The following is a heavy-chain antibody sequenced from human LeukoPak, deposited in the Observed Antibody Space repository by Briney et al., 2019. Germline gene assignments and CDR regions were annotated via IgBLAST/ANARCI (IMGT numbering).Heavy chain of an antibody. V-gene: IGHV1-2*02. J-gene: IGHJ3*02. CDR2: INPNSGDT. CDR1: GHTFTASY. D-gene: IGHD3-3*01. Sequence: GASVMLSCKTSGHTFTASYIHWVRQAPGQGLEWMGRINPNSGDTDYAQKFQGRVTMTRDTSINTAYMELSRLRSDDTAVYYCARTGRSGYYDDAFDIWGQGTMVTVSS. CDR3: ARTGRSGYYDDAFDI.